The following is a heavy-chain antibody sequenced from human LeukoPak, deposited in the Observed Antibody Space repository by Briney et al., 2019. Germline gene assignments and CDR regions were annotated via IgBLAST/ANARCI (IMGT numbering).Heavy chain of an antibody. CDR2: IFSSDIT. J-gene: IGHJ5*02. D-gene: IGHD1-26*01. CDR1: GGSISTFH. CDR3: ARSDGIVGEEAWFDP. Sequence: SETLSLTCSVSGGSISTFHWHWIRQPPGKGMEWVGYIFSSDITNYNPSLRSRVTISVDTSKNQFSLKLRSVTAADTAVYFCARSDGIVGEEAWFDPWGQGTLVTVSS. V-gene: IGHV4-4*09.